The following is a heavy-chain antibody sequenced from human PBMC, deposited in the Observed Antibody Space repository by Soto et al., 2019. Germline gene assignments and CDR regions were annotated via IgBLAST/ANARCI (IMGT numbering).Heavy chain of an antibody. J-gene: IGHJ3*02. Sequence: EVQLLESGGGLVQPGGSLRLSCAASGFTFSSYAMSWVRQAPGKGLEWVSAISGSGGSTYYADSVKGRFTISRDNSKNTLYLQMNSLRAEDTAVYYYAKDPGAYCGGDCYPDAFDIWGQGTMVTVSS. CDR3: AKDPGAYCGGDCYPDAFDI. CDR1: GFTFSSYA. V-gene: IGHV3-23*01. D-gene: IGHD2-21*01. CDR2: ISGSGGST.